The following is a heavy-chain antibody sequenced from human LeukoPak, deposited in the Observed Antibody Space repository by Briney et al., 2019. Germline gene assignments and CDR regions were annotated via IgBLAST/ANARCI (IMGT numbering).Heavy chain of an antibody. CDR1: GFTFSSYG. V-gene: IGHV3-30*18. CDR3: AKDDGDYVELPVDYFDY. Sequence: PGRSLRLSCAASGFTFSSYGMHWVRQAPGKGLEWVAVISYDGSNKYYADSVKGRFTISRDNSKNTLCLQMNGLRAEDTAVYYCAKDDGDYVELPVDYFDYWGQGTLVTVSS. J-gene: IGHJ4*02. D-gene: IGHD4-17*01. CDR2: ISYDGSNK.